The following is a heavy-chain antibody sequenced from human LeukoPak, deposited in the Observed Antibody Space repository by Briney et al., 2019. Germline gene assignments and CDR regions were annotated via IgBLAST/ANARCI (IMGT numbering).Heavy chain of an antibody. Sequence: SVKVSCKASGGTFSSYAISWVRQAPGQGLEWMGGIIPVFGTANYAQKFQGRVTITTDESTSTAYMELSSLRSEDTAVYYCARETPGGITGTTLGYWGQGTLVTVSS. V-gene: IGHV1-69*05. CDR2: IIPVFGTA. J-gene: IGHJ4*02. D-gene: IGHD1-20*01. CDR1: GGTFSSYA. CDR3: ARETPGGITGTTLGY.